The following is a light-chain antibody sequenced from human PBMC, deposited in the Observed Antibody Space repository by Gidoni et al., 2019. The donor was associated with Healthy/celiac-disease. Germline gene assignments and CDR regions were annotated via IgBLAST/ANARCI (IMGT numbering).Light chain of an antibody. CDR3: KQSYRTPT. CDR1: QSISNY. V-gene: IGKV1-39*01. CDR2: VAS. J-gene: IGKJ4*01. Sequence: DIQMTQSPSSLSASVGDRVTITCRASQSISNYLNWYQQKPGNDHKLLIYVASSLQSGVPSTFSGSGSGIVFTLTISSLQSEYFATYDCKQSYRTPTFGGGTKVEIK.